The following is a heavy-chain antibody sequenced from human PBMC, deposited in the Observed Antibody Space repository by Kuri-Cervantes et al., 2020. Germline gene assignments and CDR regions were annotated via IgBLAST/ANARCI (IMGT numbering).Heavy chain of an antibody. J-gene: IGHJ6*02. CDR1: GGSISSYY. V-gene: IGHV4-59*12. D-gene: IGHD5-24*01. CDR3: ARGIWLQDYGMDV. CDR2: IYYSGST. Sequence: ESLKISCTVSGGSISSYYWSWIRQPPGKGLEWIGYIYYSGSTNYNPSLKSRVTISVDTSKNQFSLKLSSVTAADTAVYYCARGIWLQDYGMDVWGQGTTVTVSS.